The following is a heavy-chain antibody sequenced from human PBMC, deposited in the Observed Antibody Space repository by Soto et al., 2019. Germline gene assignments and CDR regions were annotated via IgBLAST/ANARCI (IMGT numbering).Heavy chain of an antibody. CDR3: SRASAAATSWFVY. D-gene: IGHD2-15*01. V-gene: IGHV1-2*02. Sequence: ASVKVSCKXSGYIFPDYYIHWVRQAPGQGLEWMGWFNPKTGGANSAQKFQGRVTMTRDTSITTVYLELSSLTSDDTAVYFCSRASAAATSWFVYWGQGSLVTVSS. CDR2: FNPKTGGA. CDR1: GYIFPDYY. J-gene: IGHJ4*02.